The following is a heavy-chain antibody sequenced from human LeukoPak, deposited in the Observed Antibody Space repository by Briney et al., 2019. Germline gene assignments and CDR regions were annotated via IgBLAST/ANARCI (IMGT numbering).Heavy chain of an antibody. J-gene: IGHJ6*03. Sequence: PSETLSLTCAVYGGSFSGYYWSWIRQPPGKGLEWIGEINHSGSTNQNTSLKSRVTISVDTSKNQFSLKLSSVTAADTAVYYCARVAMVRGVNDYYYYYMDVWGKGTTVTISS. CDR2: INHSGST. CDR3: ARVAMVRGVNDYYYYYMDV. CDR1: GGSFSGYY. D-gene: IGHD3-10*01. V-gene: IGHV4-34*01.